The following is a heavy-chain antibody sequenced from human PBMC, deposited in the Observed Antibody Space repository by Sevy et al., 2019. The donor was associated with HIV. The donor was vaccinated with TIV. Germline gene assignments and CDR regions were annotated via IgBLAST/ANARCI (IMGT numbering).Heavy chain of an antibody. CDR3: VRAPLIGDNAFDI. D-gene: IGHD3-10*01. Sequence: GGSLRLSCAASGFTVSSNYMSWVRQAPGKGLEWVSVIYSGGSTYYADSVKGRFTISRDNSKNTLYLQMNSLRAEDTAVYYCVRAPLIGDNAFDIWGQGTMVTVSS. CDR1: GFTVSSNY. J-gene: IGHJ3*02. V-gene: IGHV3-53*01. CDR2: IYSGGST.